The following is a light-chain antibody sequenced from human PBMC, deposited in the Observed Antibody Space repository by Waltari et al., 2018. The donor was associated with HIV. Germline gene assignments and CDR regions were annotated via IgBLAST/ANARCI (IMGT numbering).Light chain of an antibody. J-gene: IGKJ1*01. V-gene: IGKV3-15*01. Sequence: EIVMTQSPVTLSVSPGERATLSCRASQSVSRNLAWYQQGAGQAPRLLIYGASTRATGIPARFSGSGSGTEFTLTISSLQSEDFAVYYCQQYNSWPLTFGQGTKVEIK. CDR3: QQYNSWPLT. CDR1: QSVSRN. CDR2: GAS.